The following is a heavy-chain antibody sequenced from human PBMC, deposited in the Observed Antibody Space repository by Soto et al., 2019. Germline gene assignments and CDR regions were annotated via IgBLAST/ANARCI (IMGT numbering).Heavy chain of an antibody. V-gene: IGHV3-30*18. J-gene: IGHJ6*02. CDR2: ISYDGNEK. CDR3: AKTLGYCTSTSCYNWDYYYVMDV. D-gene: IGHD2-2*01. CDR1: GFTFRNNG. Sequence: HPGGSLRLSCEASGFTFRNNGMHWVRQVPGKGLEWVAVISYDGNEKYYADSVKARFTVSRDNSKNMVYLQMNSLGAEDTAVYYCAKTLGYCTSTSCYNWDYYYVMDVWGQGTTVTVSS.